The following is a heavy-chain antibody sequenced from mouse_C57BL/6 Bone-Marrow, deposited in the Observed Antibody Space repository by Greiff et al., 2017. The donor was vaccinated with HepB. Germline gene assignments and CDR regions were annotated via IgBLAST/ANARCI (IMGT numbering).Heavy chain of an antibody. CDR1: DYTFTSYW. CDR3: TRWIITTGVAKNYFDY. V-gene: IGHV1-5*01. Sequence: VQLQQSGTVMAKPGASVKLSYKHSDYTFTSYWMHWVKQRPGQGLEWIGAIYPGNGDTSYNQKFKGKAKLTAVTSASTAYMELSSLTNEDSAVYYCTRWIITTGVAKNYFDYWGQGTTLTVSS. J-gene: IGHJ2*01. D-gene: IGHD1-1*01. CDR2: IYPGNGDT.